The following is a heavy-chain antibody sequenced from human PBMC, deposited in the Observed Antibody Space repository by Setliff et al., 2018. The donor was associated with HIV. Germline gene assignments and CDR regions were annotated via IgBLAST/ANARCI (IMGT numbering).Heavy chain of an antibody. V-gene: IGHV3-21*01. Sequence: PGGSLRLSCAASGFTFSTYNMNWVRQAPGKGLEWVSSISSYSNYIYYSDSVKGRFTISRDDAKNSLYLQMSSLRAEDTAVYFCVRDAYDMLTGYSPFDYWGQGTLVTVSS. D-gene: IGHD3-9*01. J-gene: IGHJ4*02. CDR1: GFTFSTYN. CDR2: ISSYSNYI. CDR3: VRDAYDMLTGYSPFDY.